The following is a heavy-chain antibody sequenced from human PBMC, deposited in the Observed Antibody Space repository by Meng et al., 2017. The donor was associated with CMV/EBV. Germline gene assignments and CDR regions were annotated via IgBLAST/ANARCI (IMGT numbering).Heavy chain of an antibody. CDR2: ISSSSSYI. D-gene: IGHD2-2*01. Sequence: GESLKISCAASGFTFSDYYMSWIRQAPGKGLEWVSYISSSSSYIYYADSVKGRFTISRDNAKNSLYLQMNSLRAEDTAVYYCARDGLECSSTSCDYYYYYGMDVWGQGTTVTVSS. V-gene: IGHV3-11*06. CDR1: GFTFSDYY. J-gene: IGHJ6*02. CDR3: ARDGLECSSTSCDYYYYYGMDV.